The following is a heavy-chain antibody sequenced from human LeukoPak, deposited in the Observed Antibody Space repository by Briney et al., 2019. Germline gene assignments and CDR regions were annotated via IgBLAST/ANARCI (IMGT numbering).Heavy chain of an antibody. CDR3: AKDVGKWESLHFFDY. V-gene: IGHV3-23*01. D-gene: IGHD1-26*01. Sequence: GGSLRLSCAASGFTFNDYAMNWVRQAPGKGLQWVSTISDGAGGTYYADSVKGRFTVSRDNSKNTLYLQMNSLRAEDTAIYFCAKDVGKWESLHFFDYWGQGTLVTVSS. J-gene: IGHJ4*02. CDR2: ISDGAGGT. CDR1: GFTFNDYA.